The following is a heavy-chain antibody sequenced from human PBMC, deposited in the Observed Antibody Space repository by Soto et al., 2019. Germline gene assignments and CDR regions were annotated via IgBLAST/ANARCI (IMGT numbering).Heavy chain of an antibody. Sequence: XGSLVLSGAASGFTCSSYSMNAVRQAAGKGLEWVSSISSSSSYIYYADSVKGRFTISRDNAKNSLYLQMNSLRAEDTAVYYCARDGYYDFWSGNRYGMDVWGQGTTVTVSS. CDR3: ARDGYYDFWSGNRYGMDV. J-gene: IGHJ6*02. CDR2: ISSSSSYI. D-gene: IGHD3-3*01. V-gene: IGHV3-21*01. CDR1: GFTCSSYS.